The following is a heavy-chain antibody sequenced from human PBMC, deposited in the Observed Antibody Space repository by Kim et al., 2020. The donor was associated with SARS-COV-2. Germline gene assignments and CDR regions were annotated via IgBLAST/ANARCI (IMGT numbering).Heavy chain of an antibody. J-gene: IGHJ4*02. Sequence: SETLSLTCTISGGSISSSTYSWNWFRQPPGDELEWIGCIDPSGTTYYNPSLKSRVTLSVETSINQFSLKLSSVTAADTAVFYCTRHLSGSSCFDYWVQG. D-gene: IGHD6-13*01. CDR1: GGSISSSTYS. V-gene: IGHV4-39*01. CDR3: TRHLSGSSCFDY. CDR2: IDPSGTT.